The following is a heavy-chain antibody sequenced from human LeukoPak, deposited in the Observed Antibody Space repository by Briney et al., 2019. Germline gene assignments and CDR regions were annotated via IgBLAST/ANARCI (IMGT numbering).Heavy chain of an antibody. CDR2: IYYSGST. V-gene: IGHV4-59*01. CDR3: ARDRNGGNSGAYYYYYYMDV. J-gene: IGHJ6*03. CDR1: GGSISSYY. D-gene: IGHD4-23*01. Sequence: SETLSLTCTVSGGSISSYYWSWNRQPPGKGLEWIGYIYYSGSTNYNPSLKSRVTISVDTSKTQFSLKLSSVTAADTAVYYCARDRNGGNSGAYYYYYYMDVWGKGTTVTVSS.